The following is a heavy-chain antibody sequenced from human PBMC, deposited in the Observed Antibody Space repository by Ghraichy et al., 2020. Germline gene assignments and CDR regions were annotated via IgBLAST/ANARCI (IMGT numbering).Heavy chain of an antibody. D-gene: IGHD6-13*01. CDR1: GFTFSSYA. CDR3: AKDVGGIAAAGRSRAFDI. V-gene: IGHV3-23*01. J-gene: IGHJ3*02. CDR2: ISGSGGST. Sequence: LSLTCAASGFTFSSYAMSWVRQAPGKGLEWVSAISGSGGSTYYADSVKGRFTISRDNSKNTLYLQMNSLRAEDTAVYYCAKDVGGIAAAGRSRAFDIWGQGTMVTVSS.